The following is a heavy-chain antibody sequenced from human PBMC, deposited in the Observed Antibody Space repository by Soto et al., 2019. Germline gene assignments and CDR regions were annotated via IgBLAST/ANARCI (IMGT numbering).Heavy chain of an antibody. D-gene: IGHD2-15*01. CDR2: IYRDGST. CDR3: AKLLSDWFDP. CDR1: GGSLRSGGYS. V-gene: IGHV4-30-2*01. Sequence: SETLSLTCAVSGGSLRSGGYSWSWIRQPPGKGLEWIGGIYRDGSTYYNPSLKSRVTISVDSSKNQFSLKVTSVTAADTAVYYCAKLLSDWFDPWGQGILVTVSS. J-gene: IGHJ5*02.